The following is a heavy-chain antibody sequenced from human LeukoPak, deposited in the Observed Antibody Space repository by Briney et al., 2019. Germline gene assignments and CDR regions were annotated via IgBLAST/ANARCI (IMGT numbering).Heavy chain of an antibody. J-gene: IGHJ4*02. D-gene: IGHD6-13*01. CDR2: ISWNSGSI. Sequence: PGRSLRLSCAASGFTFDDYAMHWVRQAPGKGLEGVSGISWNSGSIGYADSVKGRFTISRDNAKNSLYLQMNSLRAEDTALYYCATSSSWGQGTLVTVSS. CDR3: ATSSS. V-gene: IGHV3-9*01. CDR1: GFTFDDYA.